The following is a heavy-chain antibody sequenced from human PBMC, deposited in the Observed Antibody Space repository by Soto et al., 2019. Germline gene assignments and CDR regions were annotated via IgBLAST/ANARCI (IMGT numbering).Heavy chain of an antibody. CDR2: IYHSGSA. CDR3: ARNIAVVTAYIDY. J-gene: IGHJ4*02. V-gene: IGHV4-39*01. Sequence: QLQLQESGPGLVKPWETLSLTCTVSGGSISSSTYYWGWIRQPPGKGLEWIGTIYHSGSANYNPSLKSRVTISVDTSKNQFSLRLTSLTAADTAVYFCARNIAVVTAYIDYWGQGTLVTVSS. D-gene: IGHD2-21*02. CDR1: GGSISSSTYY.